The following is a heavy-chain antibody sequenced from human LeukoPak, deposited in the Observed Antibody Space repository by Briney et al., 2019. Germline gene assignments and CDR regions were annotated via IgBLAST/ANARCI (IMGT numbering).Heavy chain of an antibody. V-gene: IGHV3-11*04. D-gene: IGHD5-18*01. CDR1: GFTFSDYY. CDR3: ASGYSYGYGYFDY. CDR2: ISSSGSTI. Sequence: PGGSLRLSCAASGFTFSDYYMSWIRQAPRKGLEWVSYISSSGSTIYYADSVKGRFTISRDNAKNSLYLQMNSLRAEDTAVYYCASGYSYGYGYFDYWGQGTLVTVSS. J-gene: IGHJ4*02.